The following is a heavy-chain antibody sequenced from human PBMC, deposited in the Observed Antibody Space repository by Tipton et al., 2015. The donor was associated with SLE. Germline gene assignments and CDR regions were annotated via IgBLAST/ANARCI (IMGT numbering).Heavy chain of an antibody. V-gene: IGHV3-30*14. CDR2: ISFDGTNT. CDR3: ARDFRAVAGRFFYYYMDV. D-gene: IGHD6-13*01. Sequence: LSLTCTVSGASISSSSYYWVWFRQPPGKGLEWVAVISFDGTNTFYADSLKGRFTISRDNSKNTLFLQINTLRPDDTAVYYCARDFRAVAGRFFYYYMDVWGKGTTVTV. J-gene: IGHJ6*03. CDR1: GASISSSSYY.